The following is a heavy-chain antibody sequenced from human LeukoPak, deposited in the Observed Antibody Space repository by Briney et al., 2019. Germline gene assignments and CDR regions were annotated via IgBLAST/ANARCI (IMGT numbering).Heavy chain of an antibody. CDR3: ASRPHQYLLFFFAY. J-gene: IGHJ4*02. V-gene: IGHV1-2*02. CDR1: GGTFSSYA. Sequence: ASVKVSCKASGGTFSSYAISWVRRAPGQGLEWMGWINPKSGATNYAQKFQGRVTMTRDTSITTAYMELRSLRSDDTAVYYCASRPHQYLLFFFAYWGQGALVTASS. D-gene: IGHD2/OR15-2a*01. CDR2: INPKSGAT.